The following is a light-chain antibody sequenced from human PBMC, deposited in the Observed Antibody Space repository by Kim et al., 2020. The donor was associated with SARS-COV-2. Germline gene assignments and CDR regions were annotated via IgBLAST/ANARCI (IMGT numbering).Light chain of an antibody. Sequence: GSPGKTVTISCTPSSGRMASNCVQWYQQRPGSAPTSVIYEDNQRPSWVPDRFSGSIDDSSNSASLTISGLKTEDEADYYCQSGRLFGGGTQLTVL. CDR3: QSGRL. CDR1: SGRMASNC. V-gene: IGLV6-57*03. J-gene: IGLJ2*01. CDR2: EDN.